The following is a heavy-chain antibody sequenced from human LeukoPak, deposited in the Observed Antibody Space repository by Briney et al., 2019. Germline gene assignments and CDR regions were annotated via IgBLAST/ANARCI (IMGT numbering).Heavy chain of an antibody. Sequence: PSETLSLTCTVSGGSISSSSYYWGWIRQPPGKGLEWIGSIYYSGSIYYNPSLKSRVTISVDTSKNQFSLKLSSVTAADTAVYYCARGGRATVTTWGQGTLVTVSS. J-gene: IGHJ5*02. CDR3: ARGGRATVTT. CDR1: GGSISSSSYY. CDR2: IYYSGSI. V-gene: IGHV4-39*01. D-gene: IGHD4-17*01.